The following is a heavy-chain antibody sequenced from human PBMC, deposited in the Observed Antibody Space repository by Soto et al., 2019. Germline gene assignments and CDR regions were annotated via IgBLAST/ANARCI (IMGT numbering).Heavy chain of an antibody. CDR1: GGSISSGDYY. D-gene: IGHD3-22*01. V-gene: IGHV4-30-4*02. Sequence: PSETLSLTCTVCGGSISSGDYYWSWIRQPPGKGLEWIGYIYYTGSTYYNPSLKSRVTISVDTSKDQFSLKLTSVTAADTAVYYCARDRDRHSSGLPSFDPWGQGILVTVS. CDR3: ARDRDRHSSGLPSFDP. CDR2: IYYTGST. J-gene: IGHJ5*02.